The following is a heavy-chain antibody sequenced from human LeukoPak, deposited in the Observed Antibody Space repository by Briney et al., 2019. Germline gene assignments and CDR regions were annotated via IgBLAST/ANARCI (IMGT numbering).Heavy chain of an antibody. CDR2: IYYSGST. CDR3: ARTYYDILTGYPLHAFDI. J-gene: IGHJ3*02. D-gene: IGHD3-9*01. Sequence: SETLSLTCTVSGGSISSYYWSWIWQPPGKGLEWIGYIYYSGSTNYNPSLKSRVTISVDTSKNQFSLKLSSVTAADTAVYYCARTYYDILTGYPLHAFDIWGQGTMVTVSS. V-gene: IGHV4-59*01. CDR1: GGSISSYY.